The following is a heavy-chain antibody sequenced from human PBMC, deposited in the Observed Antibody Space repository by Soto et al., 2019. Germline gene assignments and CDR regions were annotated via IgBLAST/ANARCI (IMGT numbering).Heavy chain of an antibody. CDR2: IIPILGIA. CDR3: ARVASHDPMGY. Sequence: QVQLVQSGAEVKKPGSSVNVSCKASGGTFSSYTISWVRQAPGQGLEWMGRIIPILGIANYAQKFQGRVTITADKSTSTAYMELSSLRSEDTAVYYCARVASHDPMGYWGQGTLVTVSS. V-gene: IGHV1-69*02. J-gene: IGHJ4*02. CDR1: GGTFSSYT. D-gene: IGHD2-2*01.